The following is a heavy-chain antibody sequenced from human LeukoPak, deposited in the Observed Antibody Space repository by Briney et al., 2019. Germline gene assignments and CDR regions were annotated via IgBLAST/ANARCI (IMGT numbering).Heavy chain of an antibody. D-gene: IGHD5-24*01. CDR2: IIPIFGTA. CDR3: ARAGRDGYNGDY. J-gene: IGHJ4*02. Sequence: SVKVSCKASGGTFSSYAIRWVRQAPGQGLEWMGGIIPIFGTANYAQKFQGRVTITADESTSTAYMELSSLRSEDTAVYYCARAGRDGYNGDYWGQGTLVTVSS. CDR1: GGTFSSYA. V-gene: IGHV1-69*13.